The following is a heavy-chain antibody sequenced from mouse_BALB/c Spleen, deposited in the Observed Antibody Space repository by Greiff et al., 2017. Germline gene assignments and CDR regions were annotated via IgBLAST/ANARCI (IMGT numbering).Heavy chain of an antibody. V-gene: IGHV1S81*02. D-gene: IGHD2-3*01. Sequence: VQLQQPGAELVKPGASVKLSCKASGYTFTSYYMYWVKQRPGQGLEWIGGINPSNGGTNFNEKFKSKATLTVDKSSSTAYMQLSSLTSEDSAVYYCTREDDGYYNAMDYWGQGTSVTVSS. CDR3: TREDDGYYNAMDY. CDR2: INPSNGGT. J-gene: IGHJ4*01. CDR1: GYTFTSYY.